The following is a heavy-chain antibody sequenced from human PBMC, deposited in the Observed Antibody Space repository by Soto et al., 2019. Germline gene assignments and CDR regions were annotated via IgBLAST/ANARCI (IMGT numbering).Heavy chain of an antibody. V-gene: IGHV4-4*07. J-gene: IGHJ5*02. Sequence: SETLSLTCAVSGVSIKTHYWSWIRKPAGKGLEWIGRIYTTGSANHNPSLKSRVTMSVDTSKNQVSLKLTSVTAADAGVYYCARDDYYDSNNWFDPWGQGILVTVS. CDR2: IYTTGSA. D-gene: IGHD3-9*01. CDR1: GVSIKTHY. CDR3: ARDDYYDSNNWFDP.